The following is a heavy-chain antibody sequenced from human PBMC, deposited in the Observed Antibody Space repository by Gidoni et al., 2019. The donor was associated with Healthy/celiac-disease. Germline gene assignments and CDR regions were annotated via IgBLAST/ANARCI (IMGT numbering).Heavy chain of an antibody. CDR3: AAYSSSWYPYYFDY. J-gene: IGHJ4*02. CDR1: GGSISSGSYY. CDR2: IYTSGST. Sequence: QVQLQESGPGLVKPSQTLSLTCTVSGGSISSGSYYWSWIRQPAGKGLEWIGRIYTSGSTNYTPSLKSRVTISVDTSKNQFSLKLSSVTAADTAVYYCAAYSSSWYPYYFDYWGQGTLVTVSS. V-gene: IGHV4-61*02. D-gene: IGHD6-13*01.